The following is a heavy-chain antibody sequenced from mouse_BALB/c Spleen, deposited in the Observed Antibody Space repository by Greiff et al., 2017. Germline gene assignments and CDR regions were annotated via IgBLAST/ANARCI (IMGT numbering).Heavy chain of an antibody. V-gene: IGHV1S137*01. J-gene: IGHJ3*01. Sequence: QVQLQQSGAELVRPGVSVKISCKGSGYTFTDYAMHWVKQSPGKSLEWIGVISTYYGDASYNQKFKGKATMTVDKSSSTAYMELARLTSEDSAIYDCARTYSPYYEYDGAWFAVWGEGTPVTVSA. CDR3: ARTYSPYYEYDGAWFAV. D-gene: IGHD2-4*01. CDR2: ISTYYGDA. CDR1: GYTFTDYA.